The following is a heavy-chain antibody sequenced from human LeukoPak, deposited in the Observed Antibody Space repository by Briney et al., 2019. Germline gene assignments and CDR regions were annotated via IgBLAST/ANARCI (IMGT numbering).Heavy chain of an antibody. D-gene: IGHD7-27*01. CDR2: INHSGST. Sequence: SETLSLTCAVYGGSFSGYYWSWIRQPPGKGLEWIGEINHSGSTNYSPSLKSRVIISVDTSKNQFSLKLSSVTAADTAVYYCARVPAANWADYWGQGTLVTVSS. V-gene: IGHV4-34*01. J-gene: IGHJ4*02. CDR1: GGSFSGYY. CDR3: ARVPAANWADY.